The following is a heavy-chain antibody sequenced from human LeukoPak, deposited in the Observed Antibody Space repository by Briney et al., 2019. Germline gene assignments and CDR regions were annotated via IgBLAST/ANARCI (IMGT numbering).Heavy chain of an antibody. CDR3: ARGGFGMTVAQFDY. Sequence: SQTLSLTCAISGDSVSSNRASWNCIRQSPSRDLEWLGRTYYRSKWYFDDAVSVKSRLTINPDTSKNQFYLRLDSVTPEDTAVYYCARGGFGMTVAQFDYWGQGTLVTVSS. D-gene: IGHD6-19*01. CDR2: TYYRSKWYF. CDR1: GDSVSSNRAS. V-gene: IGHV6-1*01. J-gene: IGHJ4*02.